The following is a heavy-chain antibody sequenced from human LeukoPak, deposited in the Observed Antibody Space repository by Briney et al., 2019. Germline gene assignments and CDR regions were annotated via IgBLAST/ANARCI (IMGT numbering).Heavy chain of an antibody. Sequence: PSETLSLTCTVSGGSISSYYWSWIRQPPGKGLEWIGYIYYSGSTDYNPSLKSRVTISVDTSKNQFSLKLSSVTAADTAVYYCAREGYYDGGTYHTWLDLWGQGTLVTVSS. J-gene: IGHJ5*02. CDR2: IYYSGST. CDR1: GGSISSYY. CDR3: AREGYYDGGTYHTWLDL. D-gene: IGHD3-16*01. V-gene: IGHV4-59*01.